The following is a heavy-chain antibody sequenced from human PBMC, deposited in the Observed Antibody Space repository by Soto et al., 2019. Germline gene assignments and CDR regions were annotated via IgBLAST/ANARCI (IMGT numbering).Heavy chain of an antibody. CDR1: GGSISSSSYY. V-gene: IGHV4-39*01. Sequence: SQTLSLTCTVSGGSISSSSYYWGWIRKPPGKGLEWIGGIYYSGSTYYNPSLKSRVTISVDTSKNQFSLKLSSVTAADTAVYYCARQHGGMTTVTKNWFDPWGQGTLVTVSS. D-gene: IGHD4-17*01. CDR3: ARQHGGMTTVTKNWFDP. CDR2: IYYSGST. J-gene: IGHJ5*02.